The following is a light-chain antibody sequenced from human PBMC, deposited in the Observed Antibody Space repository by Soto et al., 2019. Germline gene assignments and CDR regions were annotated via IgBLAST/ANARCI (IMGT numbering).Light chain of an antibody. CDR3: QQYNTWPRT. CDR2: GAS. Sequence: EIVMTQSPATLSVSPRERATLSCRASQSVSSSLAWYQQKPGQAPRLLIYGASTRATGIPARFSGSGSGTEFTLTISSLQSEDFAVYYCQQYNTWPRTFGQGTKVDIK. J-gene: IGKJ1*01. CDR1: QSVSSS. V-gene: IGKV3-15*01.